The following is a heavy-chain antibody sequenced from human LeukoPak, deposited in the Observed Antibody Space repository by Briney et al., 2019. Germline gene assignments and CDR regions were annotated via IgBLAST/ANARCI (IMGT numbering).Heavy chain of an antibody. CDR1: GGSFSGYY. Sequence: KASETLSLTCAVYGGSFSGYYWSWIRQPPGKGLEWIGEINHSGSTNYNPSLKSRVTISVDTSKNQFSLKLSSVTAADTAVYYCASHLPYYDFWSGYYGTLEDAFDIWGQGTMVTVSS. V-gene: IGHV4-34*01. D-gene: IGHD3-3*01. CDR2: INHSGST. CDR3: ASHLPYYDFWSGYYGTLEDAFDI. J-gene: IGHJ3*02.